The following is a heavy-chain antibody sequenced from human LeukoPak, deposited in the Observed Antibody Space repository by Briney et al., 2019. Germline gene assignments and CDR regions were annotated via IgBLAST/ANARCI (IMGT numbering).Heavy chain of an antibody. J-gene: IGHJ4*02. V-gene: IGHV3-7*03. CDR3: ARDLTVDIVATTQGY. CDR2: IKQDGSEK. CDR1: GFTFSSYW. D-gene: IGHD5-12*01. Sequence: GGSLRLSCAASGFTFSSYWMSWVRQAPGKGLEWVANIKQDGSEKYYVDSVKGRFTISRDSAKNSLYLQMNSLRAEDTAVYYCARDLTVDIVATTQGYWGQGTLVTVSS.